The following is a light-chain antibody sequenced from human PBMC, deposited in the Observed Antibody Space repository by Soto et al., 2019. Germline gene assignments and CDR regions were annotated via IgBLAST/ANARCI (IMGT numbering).Light chain of an antibody. CDR2: EVS. V-gene: IGLV2-11*01. CDR3: CSYAGTYTWV. CDR1: SSDVGGYNS. Sequence: QSVLTQPASVSGSPGQSITISCTGTSSDVGGYNSVSWYQQHPGKPPKLMIYEVSKRPSGVPDRFSGSKSGNTASLTISGLQAEDEADYYCCSYAGTYTWVFGGGTKLTVL. J-gene: IGLJ3*02.